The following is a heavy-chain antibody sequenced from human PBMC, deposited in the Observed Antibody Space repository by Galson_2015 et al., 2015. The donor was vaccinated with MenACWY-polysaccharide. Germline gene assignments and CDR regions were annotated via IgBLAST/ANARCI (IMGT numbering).Heavy chain of an antibody. D-gene: IGHD2-2*01. CDR2: IGGSVSNT. Sequence: SLRLSCAASGFTFSNYAMSWVRQAPGKGLEWVSTIGGSVSNTHYADSVKGRFTISRDNSKNTLSLQMNSLRAEDTAVYYCARVRYSTGKYQFDYWGQGTLVAVSS. CDR3: ARVRYSTGKYQFDY. V-gene: IGHV3-23*01. CDR1: GFTFSNYA. J-gene: IGHJ4*02.